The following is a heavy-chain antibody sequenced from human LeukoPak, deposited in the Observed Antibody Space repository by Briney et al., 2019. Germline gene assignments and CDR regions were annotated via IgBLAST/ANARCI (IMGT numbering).Heavy chain of an antibody. D-gene: IGHD3-10*01. Sequence: GGSLRLSCAASGFTFTSYAMSWVRQAPGKGLEWVSSISSSGSSTYYADSVKGRFTISRDFSKNTLYLQINSLRAADTAVYYCARLSGSGSYSPFDYWGQGTLVPVSP. CDR1: GFTFTSYA. CDR2: ISSSGSST. J-gene: IGHJ4*02. CDR3: ARLSGSGSYSPFDY. V-gene: IGHV3-23*01.